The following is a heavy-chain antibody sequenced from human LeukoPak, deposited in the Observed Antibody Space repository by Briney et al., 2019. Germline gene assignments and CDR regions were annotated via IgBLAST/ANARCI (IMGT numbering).Heavy chain of an antibody. Sequence: ASVKVSCKASGYTFTSYAMNWVRQAPGQGLEWMGWINTNNGNPTYAQGFTGRFVFSLDTSVSTAYLQISSLKAEDTAVYYCAKVALQLRRLEWLSSPTLFDPWGQGTLVTVSS. J-gene: IGHJ5*02. CDR3: AKVALQLRRLEWLSSPTLFDP. CDR1: GYTFTSYA. CDR2: INTNNGNP. D-gene: IGHD3-3*01. V-gene: IGHV7-4-1*02.